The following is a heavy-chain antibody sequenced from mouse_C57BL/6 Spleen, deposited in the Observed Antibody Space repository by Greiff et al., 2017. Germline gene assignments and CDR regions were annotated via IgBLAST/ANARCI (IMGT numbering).Heavy chain of an antibody. Sequence: EVQLQQSGPELVKPGASVKMSCKASGYTFTSYVMHWVKKKPGQGLEWIGYIYPYNDGTKYNEKFKGKATLTSDKSSSTAYMELSSLTSEDSAVYYCARPLITTVVDYWGQGTTLTVSS. V-gene: IGHV1-14*01. J-gene: IGHJ2*01. D-gene: IGHD1-1*01. CDR3: ARPLITTVVDY. CDR2: IYPYNDGT. CDR1: GYTFTSYV.